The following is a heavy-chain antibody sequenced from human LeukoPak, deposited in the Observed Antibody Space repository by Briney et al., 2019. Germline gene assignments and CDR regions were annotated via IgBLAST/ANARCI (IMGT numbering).Heavy chain of an antibody. CDR2: INHSGST. CDR1: GGSFSGYY. Sequence: SETLSLTCAVYGGSFSGYYWTWIRQPPGKGLEWIGEINHSGSTNYNPSLKSRVTISVDTSKNQFSLKLSSVTAADTAVYYCARLRQLKGVVTVNDAFDIWGQGTMVTVSS. D-gene: IGHD2-21*02. V-gene: IGHV4-34*01. J-gene: IGHJ3*02. CDR3: ARLRQLKGVVTVNDAFDI.